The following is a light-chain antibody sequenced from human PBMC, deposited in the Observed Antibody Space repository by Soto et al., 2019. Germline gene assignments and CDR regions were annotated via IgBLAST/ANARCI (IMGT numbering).Light chain of an antibody. CDR1: SSDVGAYNY. CDR3: SSDTSSSTDVR. J-gene: IGLJ2*01. CDR2: DVS. V-gene: IGLV2-14*01. Sequence: QSALTQPASVSGSPGQSITISCTGTSSDVGAYNYVSWYQQHPGKAPKLMIYDVSSRPSGVSNRFSGSKSGNTASLTISGLQAEDEADYYCSSDTSSSTDVRFGGGTKLTVL.